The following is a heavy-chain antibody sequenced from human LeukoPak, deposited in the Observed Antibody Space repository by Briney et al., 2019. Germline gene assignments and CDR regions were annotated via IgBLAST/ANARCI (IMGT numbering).Heavy chain of an antibody. J-gene: IGHJ4*02. CDR3: ARDRIYYDILTGYLPLDY. Sequence: GGSLRLSCAASGFTFSDYWMTWVRQAPGKGLEWVANIKQDGSEKFYVDSVKGRFTISRDNTKTSLYLQLNSLSPEDTAVYFCARDRIYYDILTGYLPLDYWDQGALVTVSS. V-gene: IGHV3-7*01. CDR2: IKQDGSEK. CDR1: GFTFSDYW. D-gene: IGHD3-9*01.